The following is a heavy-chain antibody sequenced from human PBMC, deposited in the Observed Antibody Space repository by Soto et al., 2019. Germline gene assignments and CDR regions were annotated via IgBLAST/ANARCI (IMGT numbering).Heavy chain of an antibody. CDR3: AKAGTIAGTGTTPRAFDV. J-gene: IGHJ3*01. CDR2: ISFDGNSK. CDR1: GFMFNAYG. Sequence: QVHLVESGGGVVQPGRSLTLSCAASGFMFNAYGMHWVRQAPGKGLEWVAVISFDGNSKYYAESVKGRFTISRDNSRNTLDPAKVSLRPEDKAMFYCAKAGTIAGTGTTPRAFDVWGQGTMVTVSS. D-gene: IGHD1-1*01. V-gene: IGHV3-30*18.